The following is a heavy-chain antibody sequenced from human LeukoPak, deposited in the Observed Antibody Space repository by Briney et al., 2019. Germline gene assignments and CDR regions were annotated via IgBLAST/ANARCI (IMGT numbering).Heavy chain of an antibody. CDR1: GHTFTSYD. D-gene: IGHD4-17*01. V-gene: IGHV1-8*03. J-gene: IGHJ4*02. Sequence: ASVKVSCKASGHTFTSYDINWVRQATGQGLEWMGWMNPNSGNTGYAQKFQGRVTITRNTSISTAYMELSSLRSEDTAVYYCARSYGDYAFDYWGQGTLVTVSS. CDR3: ARSYGDYAFDY. CDR2: MNPNSGNT.